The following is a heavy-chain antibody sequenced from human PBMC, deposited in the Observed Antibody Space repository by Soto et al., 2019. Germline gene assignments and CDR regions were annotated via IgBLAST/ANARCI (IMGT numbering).Heavy chain of an antibody. V-gene: IGHV4-30-4*01. J-gene: IGHJ4*02. D-gene: IGHD2-15*01. CDR2: IYYSGST. Sequence: PSETLSLTCTVSGGSISSGDYYWSWIRQPPGKGLEWIGYIYYSGSTYYNPSLKSRVTISVDTSKNQFSLKLSSVTAADTAVYYCARAKPVVAATLDYFDYWGQGTPVTVSS. CDR3: ARAKPVVAATLDYFDY. CDR1: GGSISSGDYY.